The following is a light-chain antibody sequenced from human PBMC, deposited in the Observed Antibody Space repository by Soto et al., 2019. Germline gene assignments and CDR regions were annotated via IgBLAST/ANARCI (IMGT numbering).Light chain of an antibody. CDR1: QSVSSSY. Sequence: TQSPGTLALSPGERATLSCMASQSVSSSYLAWYQQKPGQAPRLLIYGASSRATGIPDRFSGSGSGTDFTLTISRLEPEDFAVYYCQQYGSSITFGQGTRLEIK. CDR3: QQYGSSIT. J-gene: IGKJ5*01. CDR2: GAS. V-gene: IGKV3-20*01.